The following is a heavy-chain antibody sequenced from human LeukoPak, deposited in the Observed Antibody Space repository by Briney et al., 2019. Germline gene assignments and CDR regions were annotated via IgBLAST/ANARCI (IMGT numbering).Heavy chain of an antibody. CDR3: ARGHYSDSTDAFDI. CDR2: ISAYNGDT. V-gene: IGHV1-18*01. CDR1: GYTFTTFG. D-gene: IGHD3-22*01. Sequence: ASVKVSCKASGYTFTTFGITWVRQAPGQGLEWMGWISAYNGDTNYAQKVQGRVTMTTDTSTRTAHMELRSLRSDDTAVYYCARGHYSDSTDAFDIWGQGTMVTVSS. J-gene: IGHJ3*02.